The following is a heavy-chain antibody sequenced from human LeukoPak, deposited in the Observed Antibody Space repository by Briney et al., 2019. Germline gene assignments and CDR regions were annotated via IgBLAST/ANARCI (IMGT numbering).Heavy chain of an antibody. D-gene: IGHD2-15*01. CDR3: AKDPGGGSCYFDY. CDR1: QSIVSSRY. Sequence: PGGSLRLSCAASQSIVSSRYMSWVRQAPGKGLEWVSIIYDGGKTYYADSVKGRFTISRDNFKNTLYLQMNSLRAEDTAVYYCAKDPGGGSCYFDYWGQGTLVTVSS. CDR2: IYDGGKT. J-gene: IGHJ4*02. V-gene: IGHV3-66*02.